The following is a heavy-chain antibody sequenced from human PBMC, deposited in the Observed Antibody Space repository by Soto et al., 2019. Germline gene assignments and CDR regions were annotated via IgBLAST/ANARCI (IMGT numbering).Heavy chain of an antibody. CDR1: GGSISGGGYY. J-gene: IGHJ4*02. V-gene: IGHV4-31*03. Sequence: QVQLQESGPGLVQPSQTLSLSCTVSGGSISGGGYYWNWIRQLPGKGLEWIGYMYYNGNTYYNPSRQSRVTISFVPSHDQFSLRRTSVTAADTAVYFCARDGGYCSSIGCQNPFDHWGQGTLVTVSS. D-gene: IGHD2-2*01. CDR2: MYYNGNT. CDR3: ARDGGYCSSIGCQNPFDH.